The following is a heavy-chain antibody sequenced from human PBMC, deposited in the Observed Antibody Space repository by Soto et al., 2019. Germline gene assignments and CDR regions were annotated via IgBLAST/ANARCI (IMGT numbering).Heavy chain of an antibody. CDR2: INYDGTSK. Sequence: QVHLVESGGGAVQAGRSLTVSWATSGFSCSAYGMHWVRQAPGKGLGLVAFINYDGTSKFYGDSVKGGFIVSRDNSKNTLSLQLHRLRGEDPATYYCARCKQKVINSAMDVWGQGAPVTV. V-gene: IGHV3-33*01. D-gene: IGHD2-21*01. CDR3: ARCKQKVINSAMDV. J-gene: IGHJ6*01. CDR1: GFSCSAYG.